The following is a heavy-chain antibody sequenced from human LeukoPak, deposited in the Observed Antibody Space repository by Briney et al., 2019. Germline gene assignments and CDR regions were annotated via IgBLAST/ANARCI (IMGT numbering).Heavy chain of an antibody. Sequence: TGGSLRLSCAASTFAFSRYAMTWVRQAPGKGLEWVSSITGSGAGTSYADSVKGRFTVSRDNSKNTLYLQMNSLRAEDTAVYYCAKDQRVRGVKFDPWGQGTLVTVSS. V-gene: IGHV3-23*01. CDR1: TFAFSRYA. J-gene: IGHJ5*02. CDR3: AKDQRVRGVKFDP. CDR2: ITGSGAGT. D-gene: IGHD3-10*01.